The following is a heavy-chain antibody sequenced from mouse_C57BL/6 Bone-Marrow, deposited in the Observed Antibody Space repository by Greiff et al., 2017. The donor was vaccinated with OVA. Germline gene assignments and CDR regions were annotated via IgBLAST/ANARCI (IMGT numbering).Heavy chain of an antibody. J-gene: IGHJ1*03. CDR1: GYTFTDYE. CDR3: TRSDYGSSPSYWYFDV. D-gene: IGHD1-1*01. CDR2: IDPETGGT. Sequence: VQLQQSGAELVRPGASVTLSCKASGYTFTDYEMHWVKQTPVHGLEWIGAIDPETGGTAYNQKFKGKAILTADKSSSTAYRELRSLTSEDSAVYYCTRSDYGSSPSYWYFDVWGTGTTVTVSS. V-gene: IGHV1-15*01.